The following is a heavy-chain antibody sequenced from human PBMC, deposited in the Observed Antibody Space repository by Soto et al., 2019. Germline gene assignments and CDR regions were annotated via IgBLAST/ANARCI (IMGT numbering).Heavy chain of an antibody. J-gene: IGHJ6*02. CDR1: RYIFTNYG. Sequence: QVQLVQSGVEVREPGASVKVSCKAVRYIFTNYGVSWVRQAPGQGLEWMGGITTYNGNTEYAQKFQGRVTMTTDAATSTAYMELGSLRSDDTAIYYCARALTGYGMDVWGQGTTVTVSS. CDR2: ITTYNGNT. V-gene: IGHV1-18*01. CDR3: ARALTGYGMDV.